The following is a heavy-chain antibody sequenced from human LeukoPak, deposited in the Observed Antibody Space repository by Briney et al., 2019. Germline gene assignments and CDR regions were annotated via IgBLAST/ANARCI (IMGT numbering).Heavy chain of an antibody. CDR1: GGSISSYY. Sequence: PSETLSLTCTVSGGSISSYYWSWIRQPPGKGLEWIGYIYYSGSTYCNPSLKSRVTISVDTSKNQFSLKLSSVTAADTAVYYCARDDYYGSGRFDPWGQGTLVTVSS. CDR3: ARDDYYGSGRFDP. J-gene: IGHJ5*02. CDR2: IYYSGST. D-gene: IGHD3-10*01. V-gene: IGHV4-59*06.